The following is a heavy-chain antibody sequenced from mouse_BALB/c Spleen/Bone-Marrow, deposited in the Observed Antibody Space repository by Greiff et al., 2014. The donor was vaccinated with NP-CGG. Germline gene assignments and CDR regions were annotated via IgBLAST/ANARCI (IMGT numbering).Heavy chain of an antibody. Sequence: DVHLVESGGGLVQPGGSRKLSCAASGFTFSSFGMHWVRQAPEKGLEWVAYISSGSTVIFYADTVKGRFTISRDNPKNTLFLQMTSLRSEDTAMYYCARGGNWDDFDVWGAGTTVTVSS. D-gene: IGHD4-1*01. V-gene: IGHV5-17*02. CDR2: ISSGSTVI. J-gene: IGHJ1*01. CDR3: ARGGNWDDFDV. CDR1: GFTFSSFG.